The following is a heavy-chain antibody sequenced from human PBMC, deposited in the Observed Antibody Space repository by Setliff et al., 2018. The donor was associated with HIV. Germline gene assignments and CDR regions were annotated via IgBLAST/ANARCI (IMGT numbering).Heavy chain of an antibody. CDR3: ASGREAVAGALHFDY. Sequence: SETLSLTCSVSGGSFSGYYWSWIRQPPGKGLEWIGYIYTSGNTNHNPSLKSRVTISVDTSENQFSLKLSSVTAADTAVYYCASGREAVAGALHFDYWGQGPLVTVSS. CDR1: GGSFSGYY. CDR2: IYTSGNT. V-gene: IGHV4-4*08. D-gene: IGHD6-19*01. J-gene: IGHJ4*02.